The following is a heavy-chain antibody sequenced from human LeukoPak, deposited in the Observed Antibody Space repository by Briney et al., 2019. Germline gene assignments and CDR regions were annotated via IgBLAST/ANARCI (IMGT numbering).Heavy chain of an antibody. CDR2: VTHSGST. CDR1: GESFSAFY. V-gene: IGHV4-34*01. Sequence: PSETLSLTCAVYGESFSAFYWSWIRQPPGKGLEWMGEVTHSGSTNYNPSLKSRVTISVDTDKNQFSLNLSSVTAEDTAEYYCARDKKVRITTTYNRHFALDVWGKGTTVTVSS. D-gene: IGHD3-3*01. J-gene: IGHJ6*04. CDR3: ARDKKVRITTTYNRHFALDV.